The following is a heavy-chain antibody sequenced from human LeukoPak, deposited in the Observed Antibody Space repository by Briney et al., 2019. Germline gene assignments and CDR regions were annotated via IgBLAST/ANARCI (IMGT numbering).Heavy chain of an antibody. D-gene: IGHD3-3*01. CDR3: ARGYYDFWSGYLRWFDP. V-gene: IGHV4-30-4*08. CDR1: GGSISSGDSY. Sequence: SETLSLTCTVSGGSISSGDSYWSWIRQPPGKGLEWTGYIYYSGSTYYNPSLKSRVTISVDTSKNQFSLKLSSVTAADTAVYYCARGYYDFWSGYLRWFDPWGQGTLVTVSS. J-gene: IGHJ5*02. CDR2: IYYSGST.